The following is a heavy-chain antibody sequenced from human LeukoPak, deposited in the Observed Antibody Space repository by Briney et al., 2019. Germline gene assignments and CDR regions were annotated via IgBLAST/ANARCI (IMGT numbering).Heavy chain of an antibody. J-gene: IGHJ6*04. CDR3: ARKAYGLDV. CDR1: GFTFSSYW. V-gene: IGHV3-7*03. CDR2: IKRDGSEK. Sequence: GGSLRLSCAPSGFTFSSYWMSWVRQAPGKGLEWVANIKRDGSEKYYVDSVKGRFTISRDNGKNSLYLQMNSLKAEDTAVYYCARKAYGLDVWGKGTTVTVSS.